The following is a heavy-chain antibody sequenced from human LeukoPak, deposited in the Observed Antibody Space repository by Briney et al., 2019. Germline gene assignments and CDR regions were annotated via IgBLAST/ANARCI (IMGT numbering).Heavy chain of an antibody. V-gene: IGHV3-30*18. Sequence: TGGSLRLSCAASGFTFSNYGMHWVRQAPGKGLEWVTVISYDGSYKYYADSVKGRFTISRDNSKNTLYLQMNSLRAEDTAVYYCAKEKVVVVPAAILDYWGQGALVIVSS. CDR3: AKEKVVVVPAAILDY. CDR2: ISYDGSYK. CDR1: GFTFSNYG. D-gene: IGHD2-2*01. J-gene: IGHJ4*02.